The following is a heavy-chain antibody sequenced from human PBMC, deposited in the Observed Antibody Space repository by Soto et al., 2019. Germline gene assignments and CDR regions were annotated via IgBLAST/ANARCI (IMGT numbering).Heavy chain of an antibody. CDR3: AARYCSAATCFNPGAY. CDR2: IIPILAVT. V-gene: IGHV1-69*02. Sequence: QVQLVQSGAEVKKPGSSVKVSCKVSGDTFNTYTISWVRQAPGQGLEWMGRIIPILAVTTYSRKFQGRLSITADESTSTAYMKVSSLRSEDTAIYYCAARYCSAATCFNPGAYWGQGTLVAVSS. D-gene: IGHD2-8*02. CDR1: GDTFNTYT. J-gene: IGHJ4*02.